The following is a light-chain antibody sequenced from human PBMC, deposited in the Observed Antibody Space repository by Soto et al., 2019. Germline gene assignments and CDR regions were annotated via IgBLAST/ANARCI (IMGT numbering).Light chain of an antibody. CDR1: SGHSSYA. J-gene: IGLJ3*02. Sequence: QPVLTQSPSASASLGASVKLTCTLSSGHSSYAIAWHQQQPEKGPRYLMKFNSDGSHSKGDGIPDRFSGSSSGAERYLTISSLQSEDEADYYCQTCGTGTRGVFGGGTKLTVL. CDR3: QTCGTGTRGV. CDR2: FNSDGSH. V-gene: IGLV4-69*01.